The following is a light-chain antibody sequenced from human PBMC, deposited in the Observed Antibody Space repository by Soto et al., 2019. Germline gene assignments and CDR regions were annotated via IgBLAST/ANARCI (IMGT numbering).Light chain of an antibody. CDR1: ESVRTY. CDR2: DAS. CDR3: QQRSNWLFT. J-gene: IGKJ3*01. Sequence: EVVMTQSPATLSLSPGERATLSCRATESVRTYLAWYQQKPGQAPRLLIYDASHRATGIPARFSGSGSGTDFTLTISSLEPEDSAVYYCQQRSNWLFTFGPGTRVDIK. V-gene: IGKV3-11*01.